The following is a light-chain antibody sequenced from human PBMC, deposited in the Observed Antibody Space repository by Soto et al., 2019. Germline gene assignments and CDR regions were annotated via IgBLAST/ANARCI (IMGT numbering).Light chain of an antibody. Sequence: IALTQSPATLSVSPGERATLSCRASQSVSNFLAWYQQRPGQAPRPVISDASNRAAGIPARFSGSGSGTDFTLTISGLEPEDFAVYYCQQRNKWPFTFGPGTNVDI. J-gene: IGKJ3*01. V-gene: IGKV3-11*01. CDR3: QQRNKWPFT. CDR2: DAS. CDR1: QSVSNF.